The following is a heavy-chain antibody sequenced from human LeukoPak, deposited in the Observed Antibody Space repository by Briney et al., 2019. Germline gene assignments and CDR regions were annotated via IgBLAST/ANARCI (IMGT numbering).Heavy chain of an antibody. V-gene: IGHV3-11*01. Sequence: GGSLRLSCAASGFTISDYYMSWIRQAPGKGLDRVSYISINGSTIYYANSVNGRFTISRDNAKNSLYLQMNSPRAEDTAVYDCARDEQLVETWFVPWGQATLVTVSS. CDR3: ARDEQLVETWFVP. CDR2: ISINGSTI. D-gene: IGHD6-13*01. CDR1: GFTISDYY. J-gene: IGHJ5*02.